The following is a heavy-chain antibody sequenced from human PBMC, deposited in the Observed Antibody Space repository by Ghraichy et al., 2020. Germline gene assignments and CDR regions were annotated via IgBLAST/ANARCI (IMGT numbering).Heavy chain of an antibody. CDR1: GFTFSSYT. J-gene: IGHJ1*01. D-gene: IGHD2-15*01. V-gene: IGHV3-23*01. CDR2: ISGSGGNT. Sequence: LSLTCAASGFTFSSYTMSWVRQAPGKGLEWVSAISGSGGNTYYADSVKGRFTFSRDNSKNTLYLQMNSLRAEDKAVYYCAKDVGRGGGSCFHHWGQGTLVTVSS. CDR3: AKDVGRGGGSCFHH.